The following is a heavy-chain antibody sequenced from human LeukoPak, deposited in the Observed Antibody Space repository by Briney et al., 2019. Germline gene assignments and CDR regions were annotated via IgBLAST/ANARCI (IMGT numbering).Heavy chain of an antibody. CDR2: IYGGGNT. CDR3: TRGSGFETGDY. CDR1: GFTLNTAW. V-gene: IGHV3-53*01. Sequence: GGSLRLSCAASGFTLNTAWMSWVRQAPGKGLEWISVIYGGGNTRYYADSVKGRFTVSRDNAKNTFHLQMQSLKVEDTAMYYCTRGSGFETGDYWGQGTLVTVSS. D-gene: IGHD5-12*01. J-gene: IGHJ4*02.